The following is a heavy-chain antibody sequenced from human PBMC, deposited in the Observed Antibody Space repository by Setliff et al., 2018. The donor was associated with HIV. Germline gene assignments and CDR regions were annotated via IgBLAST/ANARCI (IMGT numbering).Heavy chain of an antibody. Sequence: GGSLRLSCAASGFTFSRSTMTWVRRAPGKGLEWVADISWNGYTTHYGDSVRGRFTISRDNSKNTLYLQMNSLTAEDTAVYYCAKVDNGHCTSASCRDFDYWGQGTLVTVSS. J-gene: IGHJ4*02. CDR3: AKVDNGHCTSASCRDFDY. CDR1: GFTFSRST. CDR2: ISWNGYTT. D-gene: IGHD2-2*03. V-gene: IGHV3-23*01.